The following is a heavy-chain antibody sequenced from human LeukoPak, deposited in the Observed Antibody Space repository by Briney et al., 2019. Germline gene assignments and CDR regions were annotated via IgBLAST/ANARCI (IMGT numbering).Heavy chain of an antibody. D-gene: IGHD2-2*01. Sequence: GRSLRLSCAASGFTFSSHGMHWVRQAPGKGLEWVAVIWYDGSNKFYADSVKGRFTISRDNSKNTLFLQMSSLRAEDTAVYYCARTKIPSGINMVFNIWGRGTMVTVSS. CDR1: GFTFSSHG. CDR2: IWYDGSNK. V-gene: IGHV3-33*01. J-gene: IGHJ3*02. CDR3: ARTKIPSGINMVFNI.